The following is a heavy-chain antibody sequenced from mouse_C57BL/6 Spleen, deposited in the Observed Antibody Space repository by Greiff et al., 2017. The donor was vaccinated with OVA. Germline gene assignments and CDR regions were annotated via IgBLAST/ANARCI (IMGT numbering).Heavy chain of an antibody. CDR2: IDPSDSYT. V-gene: IGHV1-69*01. J-gene: IGHJ1*03. CDR1: GYTFTSYW. CDR3: ARRDYGRNFDV. D-gene: IGHD1-1*01. Sequence: QVQLQQPGAELVMPGASVKLSCKASGYTFTSYWTHWVKQRPGQGLEWIGEIDPSDSYTNYNQKFKGKSTLTVDKSSSTAYMQLSSLTSEDSAVYYCARRDYGRNFDVWGTGTTVTVSS.